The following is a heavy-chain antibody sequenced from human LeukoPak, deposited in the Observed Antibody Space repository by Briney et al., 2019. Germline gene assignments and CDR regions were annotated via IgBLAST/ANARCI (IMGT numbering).Heavy chain of an antibody. CDR1: GGTFTSYD. V-gene: IGHV1-8*01. CDR2: MNPNSGNT. Sequence: ASVKASCKASGGTFTSYDINWVRQATGQGLEWMGWMNPNSGNTGYAQKFQGRVTMTRNTSISTAYMELSSLRSEDTAVYYCASRVRGVIIYDYWGQGTLVTVSS. J-gene: IGHJ4*02. D-gene: IGHD3-10*01. CDR3: ASRVRGVIIYDY.